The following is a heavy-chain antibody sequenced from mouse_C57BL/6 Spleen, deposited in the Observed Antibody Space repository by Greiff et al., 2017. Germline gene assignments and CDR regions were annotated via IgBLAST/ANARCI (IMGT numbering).Heavy chain of an antibody. D-gene: IGHD3-2*02. V-gene: IGHV1-82*01. CDR1: GYAFSSSW. CDR2: IYPGDGDT. J-gene: IGHJ2*01. Sequence: QVQLKQSGPELVKPGASVKISCKASGYAFSSSWMNWVKQRPGKGLEWIGRIYPGDGDTNYNGKFKGKATLTAYKSSSTAYMQLSSLTSEDSAVYFCARSGTFRYFDYWGQGTTLTVSS. CDR3: ARSGTFRYFDY.